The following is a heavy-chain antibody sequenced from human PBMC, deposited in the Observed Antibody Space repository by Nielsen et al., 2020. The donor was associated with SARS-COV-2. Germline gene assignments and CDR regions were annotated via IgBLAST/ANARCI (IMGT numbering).Heavy chain of an antibody. D-gene: IGHD5-12*01. CDR1: VDSVSSNSAA. J-gene: IGHJ4*02. V-gene: IGHV6-1*01. Sequence: QTLSLTCAISVDSVSSNSAAWNCIRQSPSRGLEWLGRTYYRSKWYNDYAVSVKSRITINPDTSKNQFSLQLNSVTPEDTAVYYCARERSSGYEIMRWLDYWGQGTLVTVSS. CDR3: ARERSSGYEIMRWLDY. CDR2: TYYRSKWYN.